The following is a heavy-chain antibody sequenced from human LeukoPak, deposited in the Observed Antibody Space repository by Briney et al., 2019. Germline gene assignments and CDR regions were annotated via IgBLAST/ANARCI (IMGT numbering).Heavy chain of an antibody. J-gene: IGHJ5*02. CDR1: GYTFTCYY. V-gene: IGHV1-46*01. CDR2: INPSGGST. Sequence: ASVKVSCKASGYTFTCYYMHWVRQAPGQGLEWMGIINPSGGSTSYAQKFQGRVTMTRDTSTSTVYMELSSLRSEDTAVYYCARGYCSSTSCSWFDPWGQGTLVTVSS. D-gene: IGHD2-2*01. CDR3: ARGYCSSTSCSWFDP.